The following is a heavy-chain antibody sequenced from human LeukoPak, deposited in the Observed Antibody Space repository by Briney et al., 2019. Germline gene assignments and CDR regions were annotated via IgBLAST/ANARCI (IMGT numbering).Heavy chain of an antibody. CDR3: AKDLVGVTGGIAAAGTNYYYGMDV. CDR2: ISGSGGST. D-gene: IGHD6-13*01. Sequence: PGGSLRVSCAASGFTFSSYAMSWVRQAPGKGLEWVSAISGSGGSTYYADSVKGRFTISRDNSKNTLYLQMNSLRAEDTAVYYCAKDLVGVTGGIAAAGTNYYYGMDVWGQGTTVTVSS. V-gene: IGHV3-23*01. J-gene: IGHJ6*02. CDR1: GFTFSSYA.